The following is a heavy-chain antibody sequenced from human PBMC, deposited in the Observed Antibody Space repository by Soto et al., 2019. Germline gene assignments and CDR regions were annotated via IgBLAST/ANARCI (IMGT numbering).Heavy chain of an antibody. CDR1: GGSISSGGYY. CDR3: ARSVFP. V-gene: IGHV4-31*03. Sequence: QVQLQESGPGLVNPSQTLSLTCTVSGGSISSGGYYWTWIRQHPGKGLEWIGYIYYTGSTYYNPSVKSRVTISVDPSKNQFSLKVSSVTAADTAVYDCARSVFPWGQGTLVTVSS. CDR2: IYYTGST. J-gene: IGHJ5*02.